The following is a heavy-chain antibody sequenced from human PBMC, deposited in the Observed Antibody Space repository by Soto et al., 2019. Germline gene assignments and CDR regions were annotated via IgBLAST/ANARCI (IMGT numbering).Heavy chain of an antibody. CDR3: ARDGGVYDYSPFDY. J-gene: IGHJ4*02. D-gene: IGHD4-4*01. CDR1: GGTFSSYA. V-gene: IGHV1-69*12. Sequence: QVQLVQSGAEVKKPGSSVKISCKASGGTFSSYAIRWVRQAPGQGLEWMGGIIPIFGTANYAQKFQGRVTITADEYTSTAYMELGSLRSEDTAVYYCARDGGVYDYSPFDYWGQGTLVTVSS. CDR2: IIPIFGTA.